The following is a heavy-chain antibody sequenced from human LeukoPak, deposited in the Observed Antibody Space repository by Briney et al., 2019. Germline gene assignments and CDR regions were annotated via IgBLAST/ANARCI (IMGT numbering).Heavy chain of an antibody. J-gene: IGHJ4*02. CDR1: GGSISSSSYY. D-gene: IGHD3-10*01. V-gene: IGHV4-39*02. Sequence: SETLSLTCTVSGGSISSSSYYWGWIRQPPGKGLEWIGSIYYSGSTYYNPSLKSRVTISVDTSKNQFSLKLSPVTAADTAVYYCARDLFGSGDYWGQGTLVTVSS. CDR2: IYYSGST. CDR3: ARDLFGSGDY.